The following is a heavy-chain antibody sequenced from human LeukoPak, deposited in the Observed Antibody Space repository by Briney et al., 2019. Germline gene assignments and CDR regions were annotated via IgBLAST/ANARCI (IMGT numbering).Heavy chain of an antibody. CDR1: DGSISSSSYY. Sequence: PSETLSLTCTVSDGSISSSSYYWGWIRQPPGKGLEWIGNIYYSGSTYYNPSLKSRVTISVDTSKNQFSLKLSSVTAADTAVYYCARRLVAYYYDSSGRAGYYYYMDVWGKGTTVTISS. CDR3: ARRLVAYYYDSSGRAGYYYYMDV. D-gene: IGHD3-22*01. CDR2: IYYSGST. V-gene: IGHV4-39*07. J-gene: IGHJ6*03.